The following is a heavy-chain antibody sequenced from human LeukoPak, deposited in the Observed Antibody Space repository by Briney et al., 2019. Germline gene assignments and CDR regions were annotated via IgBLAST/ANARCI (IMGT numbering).Heavy chain of an antibody. J-gene: IGHJ4*02. CDR2: ISMNSGTT. V-gene: IGHV3-48*04. Sequence: GGSLRLSCAGSGFTFSLYSMNWVRQAPGKGLEWVSYISMNSGTTHYADSVKGRFTISRDNAKNSLYLQMNSLRAEDTAVYFCAKRGVVIRVILVGFHKEAYYFDSWGQGALVTVSS. CDR3: AKRGVVIRVILVGFHKEAYYFDS. D-gene: IGHD3-22*01. CDR1: GFTFSLYS.